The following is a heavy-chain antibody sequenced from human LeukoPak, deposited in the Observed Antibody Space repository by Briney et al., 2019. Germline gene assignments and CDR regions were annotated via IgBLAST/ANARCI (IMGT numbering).Heavy chain of an antibody. D-gene: IGHD6-13*01. CDR2: ISSSSSYI. J-gene: IGHJ6*03. V-gene: IGHV3-21*04. CDR1: GFTFSSYS. Sequence: PGGSLRLSCAASGFTFSSYSMNWVRQAPGKGLEWVSSISSSSSYIYYADSVKGRFTISRDNAKNSLYLQMNSLRAEDTAVYYCARARWQQLVFLGPDYYYMDVWGKGTTVTVSS. CDR3: ARARWQQLVFLGPDYYYMDV.